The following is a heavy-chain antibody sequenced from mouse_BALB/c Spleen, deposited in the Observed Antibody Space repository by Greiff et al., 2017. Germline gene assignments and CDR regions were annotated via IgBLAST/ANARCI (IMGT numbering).Heavy chain of an antibody. CDR1: GYSITSGYY. J-gene: IGHJ3*01. V-gene: IGHV3-6*02. CDR3: ARYRYDDGFAY. D-gene: IGHD2-14*01. Sequence: VQLKESGPGLVKPSQSLSLTCSVTGYSITSGYYWNWIRQFPGNKLEWMGYISYDGSNNYNPSLKNRISITRDTSKNQFFLKLNSVTTEDTATYYCARYRYDDGFAYWGQGTLVTVSA. CDR2: ISYDGSN.